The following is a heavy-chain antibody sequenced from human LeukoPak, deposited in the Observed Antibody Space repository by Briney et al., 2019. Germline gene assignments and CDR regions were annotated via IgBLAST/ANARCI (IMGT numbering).Heavy chain of an antibody. CDR3: AKDIVVVPAAIPAFDI. Sequence: PGGSLRLSCAASGFTFSSYGMHWVCQAPGKRLEWVAFIRYDGSNKYYADSVKGRFTISRDNSKNTLYLQMNSLRAEDTAVYYCAKDIVVVPAAIPAFDIWGQGTMVTVSS. V-gene: IGHV3-30*02. CDR1: GFTFSSYG. D-gene: IGHD2-2*02. CDR2: IRYDGSNK. J-gene: IGHJ3*02.